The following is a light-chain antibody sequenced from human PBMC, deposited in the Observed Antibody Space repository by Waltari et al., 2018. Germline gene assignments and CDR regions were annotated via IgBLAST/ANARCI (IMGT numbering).Light chain of an antibody. J-gene: IGLJ3*02. CDR3: QSADGSYNWV. V-gene: IGLV6-57*03. Sequence: VFTQPHSVSGSPGQTVTISCTRSSGSIDSNYVQWYQQRPGSAPTTVIYKDNQRPSGVPDRFSGSIDSSSNSASLTISGLKSEDEADYYCQSADGSYNWVFGGGTQLTVL. CDR2: KDN. CDR1: SGSIDSNY.